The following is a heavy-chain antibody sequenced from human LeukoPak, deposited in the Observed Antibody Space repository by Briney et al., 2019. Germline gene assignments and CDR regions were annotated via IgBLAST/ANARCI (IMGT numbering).Heavy chain of an antibody. D-gene: IGHD6-19*01. V-gene: IGHV5-51*01. Sequence: GASLKISFKGSGYSFTSYWIGWVRPMPGKGLEWMGIIYPGDSDTRYSPSFQGQVTISADKSISTAYLQWSSLKASDTAMYYCARQQWLVPGWFDHWGQGTLVTVSS. CDR3: ARQQWLVPGWFDH. CDR2: IYPGDSDT. J-gene: IGHJ5*02. CDR1: GYSFTSYW.